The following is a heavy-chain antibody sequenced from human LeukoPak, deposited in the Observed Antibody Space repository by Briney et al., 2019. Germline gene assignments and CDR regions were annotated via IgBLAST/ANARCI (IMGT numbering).Heavy chain of an antibody. CDR3: TRGYGSFDN. J-gene: IGHJ4*02. CDR1: EFTFITYD. D-gene: IGHD3-10*01. CDR2: ISYDGNEK. V-gene: IGHV3-30*03. Sequence: GGSLRLSCAASEFTFITYDMHWVRQAPGKGLEWVAIISYDGNEKYYADSVKGRFTISRDNSKNTLYLQMNSLIADDTAVYYCTRGYGSFDNWGQGTLVIVSS.